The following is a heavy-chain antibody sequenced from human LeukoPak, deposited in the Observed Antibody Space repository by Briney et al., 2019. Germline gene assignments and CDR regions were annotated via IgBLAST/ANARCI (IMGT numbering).Heavy chain of an antibody. D-gene: IGHD3-10*01. V-gene: IGHV1-69*06. J-gene: IGHJ3*02. Sequence: PGKVSCKVSGGTLSSYAIGWVRQAPGQGLEWMGGIIPIFGTANYAQKFQGRVTITADKSTSTAYMELSSLRSEDTAVYYCASNLITMVRGAQRTYAFDIWGQGTMVTVSS. CDR1: GGTLSSYA. CDR3: ASNLITMVRGAQRTYAFDI. CDR2: IIPIFGTA.